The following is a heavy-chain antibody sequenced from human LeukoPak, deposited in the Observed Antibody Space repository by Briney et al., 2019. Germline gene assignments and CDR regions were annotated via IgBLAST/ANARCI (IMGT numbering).Heavy chain of an antibody. D-gene: IGHD2-8*02. Sequence: ASVKVSCKASGYTFTSYAMNWVRQAPGQGLEWMGWISTNTGNPTYAQGFTGRFVFSLDTSVSTAYLQISSLKAEDTAVYYCARGLVVPKTILTPYNWFDPWGQGTLVTVSS. CDR2: ISTNTGNP. CDR3: ARGLVVPKTILTPYNWFDP. CDR1: GYTFTSYA. V-gene: IGHV7-4-1*02. J-gene: IGHJ5*02.